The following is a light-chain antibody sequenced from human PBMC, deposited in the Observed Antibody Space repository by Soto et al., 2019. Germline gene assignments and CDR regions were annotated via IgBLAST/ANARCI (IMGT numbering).Light chain of an antibody. J-gene: IGKJ1*01. CDR1: QSVSSD. Sequence: EIVMTQSPDTLSASPGERTTLSCRASQSVSSDLAWYQQKPGQAPRLLIYGASTRATGIPARFSGSGSGTEFTLTINSLQSEDFAVYYCQQYNNWPRTFGQGTKVDI. CDR2: GAS. V-gene: IGKV3-15*01. CDR3: QQYNNWPRT.